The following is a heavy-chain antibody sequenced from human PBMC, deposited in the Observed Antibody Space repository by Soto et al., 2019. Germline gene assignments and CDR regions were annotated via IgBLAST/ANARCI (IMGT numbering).Heavy chain of an antibody. CDR1: GFTFRNYA. D-gene: IGHD3-3*01. CDR3: AKDKDVLRFLEWSPESTDY. V-gene: IGHV3-23*01. Sequence: SLSASCAASGFTFRNYAMSCVRQAQGKGLEWVSAISGSGGSTYYADSVKGRFTISRDNSKNTLYLQMNSLRAEDTAVYYCAKDKDVLRFLEWSPESTDYWGQGTLVTVSS. J-gene: IGHJ4*02. CDR2: ISGSGGST.